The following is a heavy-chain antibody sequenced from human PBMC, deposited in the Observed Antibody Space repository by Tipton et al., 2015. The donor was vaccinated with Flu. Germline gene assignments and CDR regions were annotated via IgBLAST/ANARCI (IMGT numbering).Heavy chain of an antibody. CDR1: GFTFSSYE. V-gene: IGHV3-48*03. CDR3: ATLTGDDY. D-gene: IGHD7-27*01. Sequence: GSLRLSFAASGFTFSSYEMNWVRQAPGKGLEWLSYISSRGDTISYADSVRGRFTISRDNTKKSLYLQLNSLRAEDTAIYYCATLTGDDYWGQGILVTVSS. CDR2: ISSRGDTI. J-gene: IGHJ4*02.